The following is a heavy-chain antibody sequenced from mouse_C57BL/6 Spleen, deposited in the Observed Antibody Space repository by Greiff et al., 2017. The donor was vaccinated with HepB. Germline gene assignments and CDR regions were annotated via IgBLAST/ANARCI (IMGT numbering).Heavy chain of an antibody. CDR3: ARHGGDYDGYYFDY. CDR2: IWSDGST. J-gene: IGHJ2*01. D-gene: IGHD2-4*01. V-gene: IGHV2-6-1*01. CDR1: GFSLTSYG. Sequence: QVQLQQSGPGLVAPSQSLSITCTVSGFSLTSYGVHWVRQPPGKGLEWLVVIWSDGSTTYNSALKSRLSISKDNSKSQVFLKMNSLQTDDTAMYYCARHGGDYDGYYFDYWGQGTTLTVSS.